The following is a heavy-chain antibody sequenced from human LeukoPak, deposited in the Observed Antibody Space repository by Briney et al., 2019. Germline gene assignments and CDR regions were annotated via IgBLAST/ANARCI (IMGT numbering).Heavy chain of an antibody. V-gene: IGHV3-49*05. CDR2: IRSKAYGGTT. CDR1: GFAFGDYA. J-gene: IGHJ4*02. Sequence: KPGGSLRLSCTASGFAFGDYAMSWFRQAPGKGLEWVGFIRSKAYGGTTEYAASVKGRFTISRDDSKSIAYLQMNSLKTEDTAVYYCTRERRKVLRYFDWAYARRFDYWGQGTLVTVSS. CDR3: TRERRKVLRYFDWAYARRFDY. D-gene: IGHD3-9*01.